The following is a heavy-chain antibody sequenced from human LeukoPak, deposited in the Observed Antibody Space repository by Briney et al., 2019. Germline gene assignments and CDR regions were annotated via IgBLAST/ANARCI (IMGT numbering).Heavy chain of an antibody. V-gene: IGHV3-30*03. CDR3: ARRSGSTNDY. CDR1: GSTFSNYG. J-gene: IGHJ4*02. CDR2: ISYDGTNK. D-gene: IGHD1-26*01. Sequence: PGGSLRLSCAASGSTFSNYGMHWVRQAPGVGLEWVAVISYDGTNKYYADSVKGRFTISRDNSKNTLYLQMNSLRAEDTAVYYCARRSGSTNDYWGQGTLVTVSS.